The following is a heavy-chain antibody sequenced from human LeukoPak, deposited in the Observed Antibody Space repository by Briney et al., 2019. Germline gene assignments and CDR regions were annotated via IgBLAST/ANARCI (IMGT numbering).Heavy chain of an antibody. J-gene: IGHJ5*02. D-gene: IGHD2-15*01. CDR3: ARDACLYCSGVPYNWFDP. V-gene: IGHV3-21*01. CDR2: ISSSSSYI. Sequence: GGSLRLSCAASGFTFSSYSMNWVRQAPGKGLKWVSSISSSSSYIYYADSVKGRFTISRDNAKNSLYPQMNSLRAEDTAVYYCARDACLYCSGVPYNWFDPWGQGTLVTVSS. CDR1: GFTFSSYS.